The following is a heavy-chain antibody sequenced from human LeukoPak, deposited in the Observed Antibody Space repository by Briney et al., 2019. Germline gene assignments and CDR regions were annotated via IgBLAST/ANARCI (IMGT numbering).Heavy chain of an antibody. Sequence: GGSLRLSCAASGFTVSSNYMSWVRQAPGKGLEWVSVIYSGGSTYYADSVKGRFTISRDISRNMVYLQMNSLRAEDTAMFYCARALPAASHTSFDYWGQGTLVTVSS. J-gene: IGHJ4*02. CDR3: ARALPAASHTSFDY. V-gene: IGHV3-66*01. CDR2: IYSGGST. CDR1: GFTVSSNY. D-gene: IGHD2-2*01.